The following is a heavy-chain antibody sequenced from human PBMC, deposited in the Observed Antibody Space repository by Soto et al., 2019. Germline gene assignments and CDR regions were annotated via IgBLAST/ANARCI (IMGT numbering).Heavy chain of an antibody. V-gene: IGHV3-30*03. CDR2: ISYDGSNK. CDR1: GFTFSSYG. Sequence: PGGSLRLSCAASGFTFSSYGMHWVRQAPGKGLEWVAVISYDGSNKYYADSVKGRFTISRDNSKNTLYLQMNSLRSEDTAVYYCARLWFGDSDYYYGMDVWGQGTTVTVSS. D-gene: IGHD3-10*01. J-gene: IGHJ6*02. CDR3: ARLWFGDSDYYYGMDV.